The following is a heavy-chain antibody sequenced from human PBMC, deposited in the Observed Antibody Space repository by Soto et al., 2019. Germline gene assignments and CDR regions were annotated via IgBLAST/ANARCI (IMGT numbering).Heavy chain of an antibody. CDR1: GGSFSSFG. J-gene: IGHJ1*01. CDR3: AREGSGYNL. D-gene: IGHD5-12*01. Sequence: GASVKVSFKASGGSFSSFGISWVRQAPGQGLEWMGGIIPVFGRPNYAQRFRGRLTITADESTNTVYLELIDLRSEDTAVYYCAREGSGYNLWGQGTQVTVSS. CDR2: IIPVFGRP. V-gene: IGHV1-69*13.